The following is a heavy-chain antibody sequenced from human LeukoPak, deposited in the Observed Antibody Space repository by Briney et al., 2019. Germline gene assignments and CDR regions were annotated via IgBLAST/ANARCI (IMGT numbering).Heavy chain of an antibody. D-gene: IGHD3-3*01. CDR1: GYTFTSYY. J-gene: IGHJ4*02. V-gene: IGHV1-2*02. CDR2: INPNSGGT. Sequence: ASVKVSCKASGYTFTSYYMHWVRQAPGQGLEWMGWINPNSGGTNYAQKFQGRVTMTRDTSISTAYMELSRLRSDDTAVYYCARAPYYDFWSGYYTGPFHYWGQGTLVTVSS. CDR3: ARAPYYDFWSGYYTGPFHY.